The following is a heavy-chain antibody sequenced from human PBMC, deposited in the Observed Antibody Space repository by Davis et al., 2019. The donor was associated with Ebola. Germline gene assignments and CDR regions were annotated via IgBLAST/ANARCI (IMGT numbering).Heavy chain of an antibody. Sequence: ASVKVSCKVSGYTLTELSMHWVRQAPGKGLEWMGGFDPEDGETIYAQKFQGRVIMTEDTSTDTAYMELSSLRSEDTAVYYCAAAGGYGSWDIVVGPAAMSAPGWLDPWGQGTLVTVSS. V-gene: IGHV1-24*01. J-gene: IGHJ5*02. CDR2: FDPEDGET. CDR3: AAAGGYGSWDIVVGPAAMSAPGWLDP. D-gene: IGHD2-2*01. CDR1: GYTLTELS.